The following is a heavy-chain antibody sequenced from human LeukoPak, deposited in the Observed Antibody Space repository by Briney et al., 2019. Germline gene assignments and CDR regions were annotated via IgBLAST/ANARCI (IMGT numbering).Heavy chain of an antibody. J-gene: IGHJ5*02. D-gene: IGHD5-18*01. V-gene: IGHV4-34*01. CDR3: ATRLALGGDRRAMGTAGKNWFDP. CDR1: GGSFSGYY. CDR2: INHSGST. Sequence: SETLSLTCAVYGGSFSGYYWSWIRQPPGKGLEWIGEINHSGSTNYNPSLKSRVTISVDTSKNQFSLNLSSVPAAGPAVFSGATRLALGGDRRAMGTAGKNWFDPWGQGTLVTV.